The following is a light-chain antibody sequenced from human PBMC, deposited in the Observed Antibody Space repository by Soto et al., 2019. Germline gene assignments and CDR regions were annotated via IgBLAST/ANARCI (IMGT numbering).Light chain of an antibody. CDR3: QQYGSSPPLT. CDR2: DAS. CDR1: QSVSSSY. V-gene: IGKV3-20*01. Sequence: EIVSTQSPCTLSLSPGERATLSFRASQSVSSSYLAWYQQKPGQAPRLLICDASNRATGIPDRFSGSGSGTDFTLTISRLEPEDFVVYYCQQYGSSPPLTFGGGTKVDIK. J-gene: IGKJ4*01.